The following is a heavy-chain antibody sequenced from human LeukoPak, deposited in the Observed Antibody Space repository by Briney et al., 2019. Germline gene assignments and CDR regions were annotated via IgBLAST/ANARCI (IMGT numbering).Heavy chain of an antibody. V-gene: IGHV1-2*02. CDR2: INPNSGGT. CDR3: ARISAVAGKGDWFDP. J-gene: IGHJ5*02. Sequence: ASVKVSCKASGYTFTGYYMHWVRQAPGQGLEWMGWINPNSGGTNYAQKFQGRVTMTRDTSISTVYMELSRLRSDDTAVYYCARISAVAGKGDWFDPWGQGTLVTVSS. CDR1: GYTFTGYY. D-gene: IGHD6-19*01.